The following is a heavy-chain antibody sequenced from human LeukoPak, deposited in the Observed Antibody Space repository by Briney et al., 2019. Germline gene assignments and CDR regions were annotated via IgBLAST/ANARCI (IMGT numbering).Heavy chain of an antibody. CDR3: ARLREIPVFGVVTKSTSYFDY. V-gene: IGHV3-7*01. CDR2: IKQDGSEK. D-gene: IGHD3-3*01. CDR1: GFTFSSYW. J-gene: IGHJ4*02. Sequence: GGSLRLSCAASGFTFSSYWMSWVRQAPGKGLEWVANIKQDGSEKYYVDSVKGRFTISRDNAKNSLYLQMNSLRAEDTAVYYCARLREIPVFGVVTKSTSYFDYWGQGTLVTVSS.